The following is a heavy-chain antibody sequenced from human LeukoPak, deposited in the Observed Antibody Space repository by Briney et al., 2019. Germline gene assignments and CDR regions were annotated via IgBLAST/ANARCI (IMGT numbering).Heavy chain of an antibody. D-gene: IGHD5-12*01. Sequence: ASVKVSCKASGYTFTGYYMHWVRQAPGQGLEWMGWINPNSGGTNYAQKFQGRVTMTRDTSISTAYMELSRLRSDDTAVYYCARVGYSGYDYGNWFDPWGQGTLVTVSS. J-gene: IGHJ5*02. CDR2: INPNSGGT. CDR1: GYTFTGYY. V-gene: IGHV1-2*02. CDR3: ARVGYSGYDYGNWFDP.